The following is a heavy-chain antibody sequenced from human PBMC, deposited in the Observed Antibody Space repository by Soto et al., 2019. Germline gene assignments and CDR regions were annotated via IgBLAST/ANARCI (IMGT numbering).Heavy chain of an antibody. D-gene: IGHD6-19*01. V-gene: IGHV3-33*01. Sequence: QEQVVESGGGVVQPGGSLRLSCAASGFIFSHIGMHWVRQAPGKGLEWVAIVWYDGKNKFYADSVKGRFTVSRDNSKNIVYLEMSSLRAEDTAVYYCARGRSAVAGTFDPWGQGTRVTVSS. J-gene: IGHJ5*02. CDR3: ARGRSAVAGTFDP. CDR2: VWYDGKNK. CDR1: GFIFSHIG.